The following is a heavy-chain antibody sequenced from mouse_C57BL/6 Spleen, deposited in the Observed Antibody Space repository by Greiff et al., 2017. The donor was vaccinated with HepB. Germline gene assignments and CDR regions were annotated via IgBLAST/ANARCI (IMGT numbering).Heavy chain of an antibody. CDR3: ASYYGNYEGYFDV. Sequence: EVKLVESGGGLVKPGGSLKLSCAASGFTFSDYGMHWVRQAPEKGLEWVAYISSGSSTIYYADTVKGRFTISRDNAKNTLFLQMTSLRSEDTAMYYCASYYGNYEGYFDVWGTGTTVTVSS. CDR2: ISSGSSTI. J-gene: IGHJ1*03. V-gene: IGHV5-17*01. CDR1: GFTFSDYG. D-gene: IGHD2-1*01.